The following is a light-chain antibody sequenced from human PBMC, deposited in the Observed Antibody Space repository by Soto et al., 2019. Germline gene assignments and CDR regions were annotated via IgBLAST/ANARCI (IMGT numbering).Light chain of an antibody. CDR3: QQYDNLPLFT. J-gene: IGKJ3*01. Sequence: IRMTQSPSSFSASTGDRVTITCRASQGISSYLAWYQQKPGKAPKLLIYDASNLETGVPSRFSGSGSGTDFTFTISSLQPEDIATYYCQQYDNLPLFTFGPGTKVDIK. CDR2: DAS. V-gene: IGKV1-33*01. CDR1: QGISSY.